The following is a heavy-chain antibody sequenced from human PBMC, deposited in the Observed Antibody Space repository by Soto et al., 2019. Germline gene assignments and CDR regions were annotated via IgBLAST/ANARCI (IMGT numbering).Heavy chain of an antibody. CDR3: ARVSGLRYFDWPRNYYYYYMDV. V-gene: IGHV4-59*01. CDR2: IYYSGST. CDR1: GGSISSYY. J-gene: IGHJ6*03. D-gene: IGHD3-9*01. Sequence: SETLSLTCTVSGGSISSYYWSWIRQPPGKGLEWIGYIYYSGSTNYNPSLKSRVTISVDTSKNQFSLKLSSVTAADTAVYYCARVSGLRYFDWPRNYYYYYMDVWGKGTTVTVSS.